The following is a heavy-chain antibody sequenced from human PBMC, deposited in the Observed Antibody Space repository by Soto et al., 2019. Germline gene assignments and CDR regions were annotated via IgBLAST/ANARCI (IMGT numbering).Heavy chain of an antibody. D-gene: IGHD2-8*01. Sequence: QVQLVESGGGLVKPGGSLRLSCAASGFTFSDFYMSWIRQAPGKGLEWISYISSSGTTTYYTDSVKGRFTISRDNAKNSLYLQMNPLGDEDTAVYYCSRIWGGGGYALIYWGQGTLVTVSS. CDR2: ISSSGTTT. CDR3: SRIWGGGGYALIY. J-gene: IGHJ4*02. CDR1: GFTFSDFY. V-gene: IGHV3-11*01.